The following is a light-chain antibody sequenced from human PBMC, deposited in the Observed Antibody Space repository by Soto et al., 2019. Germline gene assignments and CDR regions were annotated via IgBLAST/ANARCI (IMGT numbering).Light chain of an antibody. CDR1: QSVSSSY. CDR2: GAS. CDR3: QQYDSSPWT. Sequence: EIVLTQSPGTLSLSPGERVTLSCRASQSVSSSYLAWYQQKPGQAPRLLIYGASSRATGIPDRFSDSGSGTDFTLTISRLEPEDFAVYYCQQYDSSPWTFGQGTKVEIK. V-gene: IGKV3-20*01. J-gene: IGKJ1*01.